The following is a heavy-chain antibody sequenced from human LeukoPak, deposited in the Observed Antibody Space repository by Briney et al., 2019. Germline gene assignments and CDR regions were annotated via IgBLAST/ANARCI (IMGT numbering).Heavy chain of an antibody. Sequence: GGSLRLSCTVSGVTVSSNSRSWVRQAPGKGLEWVSFIYSGGSTQYSDSVKGRFTISRDNSKNTLYLQMNSLRAEDTAVYYCARRAGDYSHPYDYWGQGTLVTVSS. V-gene: IGHV3-53*01. D-gene: IGHD3-22*01. J-gene: IGHJ4*01. CDR1: GVTVSSNS. CDR3: ARRAGDYSHPYDY. CDR2: IYSGGST.